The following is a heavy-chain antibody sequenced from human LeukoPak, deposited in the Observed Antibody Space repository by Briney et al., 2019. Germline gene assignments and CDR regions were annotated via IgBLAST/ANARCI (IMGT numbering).Heavy chain of an antibody. D-gene: IGHD3-10*02. Sequence: PGGSLRLSCAASGFTFSSYGMHWVRQAPGKGLEWVAVTSYDGDNKYYADFVKGRFTISRDNSKNTLYLQMNSLRAEDTAVCYCVKDLRLLSSGGEYWGQGTLVTVSS. J-gene: IGHJ4*02. CDR1: GFTFSSYG. CDR3: VKDLRLLSSGGEY. CDR2: TSYDGDNK. V-gene: IGHV3-30*18.